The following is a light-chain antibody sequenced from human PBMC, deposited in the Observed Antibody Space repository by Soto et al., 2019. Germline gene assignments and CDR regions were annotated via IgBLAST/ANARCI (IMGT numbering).Light chain of an antibody. J-gene: IGKJ1*01. CDR3: QQYTRGSWT. Sequence: EIVMTQSPDTLSVSPGERATLSCRASQSISSNLAWYLQKVGQAPRLLIYGASTRAPGISARFSGSGSGTEFPLTIRSLQSEAFAIYYFQQYTRGSWTFGQRTKV. V-gene: IGKV3-15*01. CDR1: QSISSN. CDR2: GAS.